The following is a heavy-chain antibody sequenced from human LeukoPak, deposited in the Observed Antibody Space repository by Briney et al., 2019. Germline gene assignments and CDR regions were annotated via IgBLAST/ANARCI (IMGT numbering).Heavy chain of an antibody. CDR3: AREPLGWFDP. D-gene: IGHD1-26*01. Sequence: SETLSLTCTVSGGSISSGDYYWSWIRQPPGKGLEWIGYIYYSGSTYYNPSPKSRVTISVDTSKNQFSLKLSSVTAADTAVYYCAREPLGWFDPWGQGTLVTVSS. CDR1: GGSISSGDYY. CDR2: IYYSGST. V-gene: IGHV4-30-4*08. J-gene: IGHJ5*02.